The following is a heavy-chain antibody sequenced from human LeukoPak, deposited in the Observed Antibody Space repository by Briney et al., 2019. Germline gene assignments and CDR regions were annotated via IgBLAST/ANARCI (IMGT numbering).Heavy chain of an antibody. V-gene: IGHV1-69*13. J-gene: IGHJ5*02. CDR2: IIPIFGTA. CDR1: GGTFSSYA. Sequence: SVKVSCQASGGTFSSYAISWVRPAPGQGLEWMGGIIPIFGTANYAQKFQGRVTITADESTSTAYMELSSLRSEDTAVYYCATTSNYYGSGSSYNWFDPWGQGTLVTVSS. CDR3: ATTSNYYGSGSSYNWFDP. D-gene: IGHD3-10*01.